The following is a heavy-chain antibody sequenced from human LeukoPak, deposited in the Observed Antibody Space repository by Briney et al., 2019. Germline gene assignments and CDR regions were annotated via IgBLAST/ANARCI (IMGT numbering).Heavy chain of an antibody. D-gene: IGHD3-3*01. Sequence: SETLSLTCAVYGGSFSGYYWSWIRQPPGKGLEWIGEINHSGSTNYNPSLKSRVTISVDTSKNQFSLKLSSVTAADTAVYYCARAPYYDFWSGYGYWFDPWGQGTLVTVSS. CDR3: ARAPYYDFWSGYGYWFDP. CDR1: GGSFSGYY. V-gene: IGHV4-34*01. J-gene: IGHJ5*02. CDR2: INHSGST.